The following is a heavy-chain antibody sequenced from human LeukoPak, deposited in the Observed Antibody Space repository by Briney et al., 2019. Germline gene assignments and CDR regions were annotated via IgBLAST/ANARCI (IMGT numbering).Heavy chain of an antibody. J-gene: IGHJ4*02. CDR3: ARVLSENRVIQYHFDY. CDR1: GYTFTGYY. D-gene: IGHD2/OR15-2a*01. Sequence: ASVKVSCKASGYTFTGYYMHWVRQAPGQGLEWMGWINPNSGGTNYAQKFQGRVTMTRDTSISTAYMELSRLRSDDTAVYYCARVLSENRVIQYHFDYWGQGTLVTVSS. V-gene: IGHV1-2*02. CDR2: INPNSGGT.